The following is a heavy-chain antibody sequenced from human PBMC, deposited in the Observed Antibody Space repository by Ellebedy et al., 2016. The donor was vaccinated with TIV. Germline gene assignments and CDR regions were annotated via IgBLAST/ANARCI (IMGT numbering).Heavy chain of an antibody. V-gene: IGHV3-7*01. CDR3: STVEWYRSAY. CDR2: IKQGGSEK. CDR1: EFTFTNYW. D-gene: IGHD3-3*01. Sequence: GESLKISCAASEFTFTNYWMSWVRQAPGKGLEWVATIKQGGSEKYYVDSVKGRFTISRDNANNSLYLQMNTLGGEDTAVYYCSTVEWYRSAYWGQGTLVIVSS. J-gene: IGHJ4*02.